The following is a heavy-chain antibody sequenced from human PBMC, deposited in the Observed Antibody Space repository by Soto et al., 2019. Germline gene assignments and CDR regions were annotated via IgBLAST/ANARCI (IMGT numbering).Heavy chain of an antibody. Sequence: WANLSLTCTVSGGSISSYYWSWIRQPPGKGLEWIGYIYYSGSTNYNPSLKSRVTISVDTSKNQFSLKLSSVTAADTAVYYCARGEYDYVWGSYRFDYWGPVTLVT. J-gene: IGHJ4*02. D-gene: IGHD3-16*02. V-gene: IGHV4-59*01. CDR3: ARGEYDYVWGSYRFDY. CDR1: GGSISSYY. CDR2: IYYSGST.